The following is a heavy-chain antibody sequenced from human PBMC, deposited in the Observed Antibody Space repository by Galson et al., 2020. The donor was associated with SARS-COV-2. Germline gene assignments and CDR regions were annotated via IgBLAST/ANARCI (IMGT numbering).Heavy chain of an antibody. CDR1: GFTFSSYG. CDR2: IWSDGSYK. CDR3: ARDSSMVANGVDY. V-gene: IGHV3-33*01. J-gene: IGHJ4*02. D-gene: IGHD2-15*01. Sequence: AGSLSLSCAASGFTFSSYGMHWVRQAPGKGLEWVAVIWSDGSYKYNADSVKGRFTISRDNSKHTLSLQMNSLRTEDTALYYCARDSSMVANGVDYWGQGTLVTVSS.